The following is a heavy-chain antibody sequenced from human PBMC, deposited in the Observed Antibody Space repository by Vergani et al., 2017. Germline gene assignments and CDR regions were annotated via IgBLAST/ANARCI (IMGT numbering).Heavy chain of an antibody. CDR3: AREGFYDYVCGSYRRRGGYYFDY. J-gene: IGHJ4*02. CDR2: INAGNGDT. D-gene: IGHD3-16*02. Sequence: QVQLVQSGAEVKQPGGSVKVSCTASGYTFTSYAMHWVRQAPGKRLEWIGCINAGNGDTKYSQKFQGRVTITRETSASTAYMELSSLTSEDTVVYYCAREGFYDYVCGSYRRRGGYYFDYWGQGTLVTVSS. CDR1: GYTFTSYA. V-gene: IGHV1-3*01.